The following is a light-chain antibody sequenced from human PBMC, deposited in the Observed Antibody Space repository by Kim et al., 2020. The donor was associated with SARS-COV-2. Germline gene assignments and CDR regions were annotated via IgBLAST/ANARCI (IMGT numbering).Light chain of an antibody. CDR3: HQYPDAPWT. V-gene: IGKV3-20*01. J-gene: IGKJ1*01. Sequence: LTPGARATLPCRDCQIISTIVVWTQHKPGQSPRLLIYGASTRATGIPDMFSGSGSGTDFTLTIAGLGPEDFAVYYCHQYPDAPWTLGQGTKVDSK. CDR2: GAS. CDR1: QIISTIV.